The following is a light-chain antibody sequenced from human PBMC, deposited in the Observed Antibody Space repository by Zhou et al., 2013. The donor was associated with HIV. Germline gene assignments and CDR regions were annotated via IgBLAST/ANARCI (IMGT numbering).Light chain of an antibody. V-gene: IGKV2-30*01. J-gene: IGKJ2*01. Sequence: VLAQSPLSLPVTLGEPAAISCTSSQSLVSSDGNTYLNWYQQKPGQSPRRLIFRVSNRDSGVPERFSAGGSGAHFTLHITRVEAEDIATYFCMQGTQWPPTFGQGTKL. CDR1: QSLVSSDGNTY. CDR3: MQGTQWPPT. CDR2: RVS.